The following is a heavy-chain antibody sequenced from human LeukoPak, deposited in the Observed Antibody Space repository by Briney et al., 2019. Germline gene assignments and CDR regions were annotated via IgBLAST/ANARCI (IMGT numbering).Heavy chain of an antibody. CDR2: IYCTGNT. J-gene: IGHJ5*02. V-gene: IGHV4-59*01. D-gene: IGHD4-17*01. CDR1: GGSISGYY. Sequence: PSETLSLTCTVSGGSISGYYWSWIRQPPGEGLEWIGFIYCTGNTNYNPSLESRLTISVDTSKNKFSLQVSSVTAADTALYYCVRSKSGTYGWFDPWGQGTLVTVSS. CDR3: VRSKSGTYGWFDP.